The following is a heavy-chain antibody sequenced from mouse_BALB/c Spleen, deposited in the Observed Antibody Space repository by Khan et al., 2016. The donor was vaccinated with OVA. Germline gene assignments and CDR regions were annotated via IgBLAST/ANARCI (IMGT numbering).Heavy chain of an antibody. CDR2: ISSDGDYT. J-gene: IGHJ3*01. D-gene: IGHD4-1*01. Sequence: EVELVESGGDLVKPGGSLKLSCAASGFTFSSYSMSWVRQTPDKRLEWVATISSDGDYTYYPDSEKGRFIISRDTAKNTLYLIMSSLKYEETVMYCFAGHFTGSFAYWGQGTLVTVSA. CDR3: AGHFTGSFAY. CDR1: GFTFSSYS. V-gene: IGHV5-6*01.